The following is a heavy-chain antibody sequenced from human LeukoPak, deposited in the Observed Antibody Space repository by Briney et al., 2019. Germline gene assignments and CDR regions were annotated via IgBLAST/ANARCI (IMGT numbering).Heavy chain of an antibody. J-gene: IGHJ4*02. CDR2: IYIGGST. D-gene: IGHD3-22*01. Sequence: GGSLRLSCAASGFTASTNYMSWVRQAPGKGLEWVSVIYIGGSTYYADSVKGRFTISRDNSKNTLYLQMNSLRAEDTAVYYRARAPFYYDSSGYPYFDSWGQGTLVTVSS. V-gene: IGHV3-53*01. CDR3: ARAPFYYDSSGYPYFDS. CDR1: GFTASTNY.